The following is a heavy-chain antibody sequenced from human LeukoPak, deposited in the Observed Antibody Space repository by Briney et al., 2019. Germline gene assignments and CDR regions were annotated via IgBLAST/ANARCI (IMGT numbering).Heavy chain of an antibody. Sequence: PSETLSLTCTVSGGSISSSSYYWGWIRQPPGKGLEWIGSIYYSGSTYYNPSLKSRVTISVDTSKNQFSLKLSSVTAADTAVYYCARHSPTQEVGATKGFGFDYWGQGTLVTVSS. CDR2: IYYSGST. J-gene: IGHJ4*02. CDR3: ARHSPTQEVGATKGFGFDY. V-gene: IGHV4-39*07. D-gene: IGHD1-26*01. CDR1: GGSISSSSYY.